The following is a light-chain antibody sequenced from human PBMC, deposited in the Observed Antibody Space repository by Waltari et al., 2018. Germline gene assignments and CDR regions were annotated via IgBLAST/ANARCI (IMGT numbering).Light chain of an antibody. V-gene: IGLV1-47*01. CDR1: GSNIANNS. Sequence: QSVLTQPPSASGTPGQRVPMSCSGGGSNIANNSVMWYQQLPGTAPRLLVFRDNERPSGVPDRFSGSKSGTSASLAISGLRSEDEADYYCAVWDDRVSGWVFGGGTKLTVL. CDR3: AVWDDRVSGWV. J-gene: IGLJ3*02. CDR2: RDN.